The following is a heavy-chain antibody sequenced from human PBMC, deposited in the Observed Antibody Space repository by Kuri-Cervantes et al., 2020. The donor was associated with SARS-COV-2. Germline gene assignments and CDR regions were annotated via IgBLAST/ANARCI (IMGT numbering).Heavy chain of an antibody. J-gene: IGHJ6*02. Sequence: GESLKISCAASGFTFSNAWMSWVRQAPGKGLEWVSAISGSGGSTYYADSVKGRFTISRDNSKNTLYLQMNSLRAEDTAVYYCARDRKAVTYYYYYGMDVWGQGTTVTVSS. CDR1: GFTFSNAW. V-gene: IGHV3-23*01. CDR2: ISGSGGST. D-gene: IGHD4-17*01. CDR3: ARDRKAVTYYYYYGMDV.